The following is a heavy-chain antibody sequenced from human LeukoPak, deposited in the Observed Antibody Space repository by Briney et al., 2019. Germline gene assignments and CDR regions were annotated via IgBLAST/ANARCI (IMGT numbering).Heavy chain of an antibody. Sequence: GRSLRLSCAASGFIFSSYWMRWVRHAQGKGLEWVANIKQDGSEKFYVDSVKGRFTISRDNDKNSLYLQMNSLRAEDTAVYYCARVGSGYADDWGQGTLVTVSS. D-gene: IGHD3-3*01. V-gene: IGHV3-7*05. CDR2: IKQDGSEK. CDR1: GFIFSSYW. CDR3: ARVGSGYADD. J-gene: IGHJ4*02.